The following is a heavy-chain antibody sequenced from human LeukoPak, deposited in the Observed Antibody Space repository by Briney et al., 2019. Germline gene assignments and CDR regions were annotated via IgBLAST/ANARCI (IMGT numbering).Heavy chain of an antibody. V-gene: IGHV3-30*03. CDR1: GFTFSSYG. CDR2: ISYDGSNK. D-gene: IGHD6-19*01. J-gene: IGHJ3*02. Sequence: GGSLRLSCAASGFTFSSYGMHWVRQAPGKGLEWVAVISYDGSNKYYAHSVKGRFTISRDNSKNTLYLQMNSLRAEDTAVYYCDVAGNDAFDIWGQGTMVTVSS. CDR3: DVAGNDAFDI.